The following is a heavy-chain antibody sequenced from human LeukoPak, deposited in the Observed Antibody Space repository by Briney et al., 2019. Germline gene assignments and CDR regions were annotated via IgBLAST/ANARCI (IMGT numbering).Heavy chain of an antibody. CDR2: IKQDGSQK. CDR3: ARDLKGFNL. J-gene: IGHJ5*02. CDR1: GFYFNAYL. V-gene: IGHV3-7*04. Sequence: GGTLRLSCVASGFYFNAYLMSWVRQAPGKGLEWVANIKQDGSQKFYLDSVKGRFTISRDNDNNSLYLHMSRLRVEDTAVYYCARDLKGFNLWGQGALVTVSS.